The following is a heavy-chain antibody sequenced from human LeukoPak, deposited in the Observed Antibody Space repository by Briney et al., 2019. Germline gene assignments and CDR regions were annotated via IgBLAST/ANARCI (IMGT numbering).Heavy chain of an antibody. CDR1: GGTFTSYA. V-gene: IGHV1-69*05. D-gene: IGHD6-13*01. CDR3: ARSGSAGLGSLDP. CDR2: IIPIFGTA. Sequence: GASVKVSSKASGGTFTSYAISWARQAPGQGLEWMGGIIPIFGTANYAQKFQGRVTITTDESTSTAYMELSSLRSEDTAVYYCARSGSAGLGSLDPWGQGTLVTVSS. J-gene: IGHJ5*02.